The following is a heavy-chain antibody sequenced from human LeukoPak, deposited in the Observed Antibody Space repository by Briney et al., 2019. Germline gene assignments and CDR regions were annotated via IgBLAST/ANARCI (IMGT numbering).Heavy chain of an antibody. CDR2: IYYSGRN. Sequence: PSETLSLTCTVSGGSISSYYWTWIRQAPGKGLEWIGYIYYSGRNHYNPSLKSRVTMSADTSKNQFSLNLSSVTAADTAVYYCARGSLADGMDVWGQGTMVTVSS. CDR3: ARGSLADGMDV. J-gene: IGHJ6*02. CDR1: GGSISSYY. V-gene: IGHV4-59*01. D-gene: IGHD3-3*01.